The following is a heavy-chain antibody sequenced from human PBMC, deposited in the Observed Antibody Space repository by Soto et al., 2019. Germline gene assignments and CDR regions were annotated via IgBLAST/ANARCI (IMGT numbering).Heavy chain of an antibody. CDR1: GFTFRDAW. CDR2: IKNIPEGGTT. D-gene: IGHD3-10*01. J-gene: IGHJ5*02. V-gene: IGHV3-15*01. CDR3: SPDHDGSGSYYLALCT. Sequence: QLVESGGGLVKPGGSLTLSCAASGFTFRDAWMTWVRQAPGKGLEWVGRIKNIPEGGTTDFAAPVKGRFTISRDDSKNTLYLHMNSLKSEDTAVYYCSPDHDGSGSYYLALCTWGQGTLVTVSS.